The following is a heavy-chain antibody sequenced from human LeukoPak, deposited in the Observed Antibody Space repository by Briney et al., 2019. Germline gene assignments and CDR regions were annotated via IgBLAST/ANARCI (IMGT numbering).Heavy chain of an antibody. CDR1: GGSISSGSYY. J-gene: IGHJ3*02. D-gene: IGHD5-18*01. Sequence: SQTLSLTCTVSGGSISSGSYYWSWIRQPAGKGLEWIGRIYTSGSTNYNPSLKSRVTISVDTSKNQFSLKLSSVTAADTAVYYCARDLGHGTAMVKDDAFDIWGQGTMVTVSS. V-gene: IGHV4-61*02. CDR3: ARDLGHGTAMVKDDAFDI. CDR2: IYTSGST.